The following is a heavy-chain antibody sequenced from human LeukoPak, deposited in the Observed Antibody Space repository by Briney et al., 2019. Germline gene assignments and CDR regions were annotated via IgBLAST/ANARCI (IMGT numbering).Heavy chain of an antibody. CDR2: IWYDGSNK. CDR1: GFTFSSYG. V-gene: IGHV3-33*01. Sequence: PGGSLRLSCAASGFTFSSYGMHWVRQAPGKGLEWVAVIWYDGSNKYYADSVKGRFIISRDNSKSTLYLQMNSLRAEDTAVYYCARDRHYGSGSSYYFDYWGQGTLVTVSS. J-gene: IGHJ4*02. D-gene: IGHD3-10*01. CDR3: ARDRHYGSGSSYYFDY.